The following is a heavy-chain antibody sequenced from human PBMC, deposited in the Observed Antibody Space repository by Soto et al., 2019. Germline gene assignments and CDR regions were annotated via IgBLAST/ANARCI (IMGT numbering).Heavy chain of an antibody. Sequence: QVQLVQSGPEVKEPGSSVKISCRASGGTFSNHGVSWVRQAPGQGLEWLGGIVPILETPDYAQKFRGRVTITADESTNTAYMELSSLRSDDTAVYYCARDEDGYSSGFRFGHWGQGTLVTVSS. CDR2: IVPILETP. D-gene: IGHD2-8*02. CDR3: ARDEDGYSSGFRFGH. CDR1: GGTFSNHG. J-gene: IGHJ4*02. V-gene: IGHV1-69*12.